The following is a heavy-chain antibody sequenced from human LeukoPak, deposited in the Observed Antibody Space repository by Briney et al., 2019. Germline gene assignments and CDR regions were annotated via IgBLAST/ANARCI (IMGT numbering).Heavy chain of an antibody. D-gene: IGHD3-9*01. V-gene: IGHV3-49*04. J-gene: IGHJ6*03. CDR2: IRSKAYGGTT. CDR1: GFTFGDYA. Sequence: GGSLRLSCTASGFTFGDYAMSWVRQAPGKGLEWVGFIRSKAYGGTTEYAASVKGRFTISRDDSKSIAYLQMNSLKTEDTAVYYCTREFFFLLTGSKGYYYYYYMDVWGKGTTVTVSS. CDR3: TREFFFLLTGSKGYYYYYYMDV.